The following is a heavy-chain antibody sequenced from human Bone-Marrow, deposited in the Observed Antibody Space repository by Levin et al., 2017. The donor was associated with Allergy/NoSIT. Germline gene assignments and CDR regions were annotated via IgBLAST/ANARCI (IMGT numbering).Heavy chain of an antibody. V-gene: IGHV3-30*18. J-gene: IGHJ4*02. CDR2: ISYDGSNK. D-gene: IGHD3-10*01. CDR1: GFTFSSYG. Sequence: LSLTCAASGFTFSSYGMHWVRQAPGKGLEWVAVISYDGSNKYYADSVKGRFTISRDNSKNTLYLQMNSLRAEDTAVYYCAKDVWFRELGYWGQGTLVTVSS. CDR3: AKDVWFRELGY.